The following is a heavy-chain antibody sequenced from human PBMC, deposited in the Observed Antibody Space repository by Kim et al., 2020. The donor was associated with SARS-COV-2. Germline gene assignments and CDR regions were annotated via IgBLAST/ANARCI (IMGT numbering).Heavy chain of an antibody. D-gene: IGHD6-6*01. J-gene: IGHJ3*02. CDR1: GGTFSSYA. Sequence: SVKVSCKASGGTFSSYAISWVRQAPGQGLEWMGGIIPIFGTANYAQKFQGRVTITADESTSTAYMELSSLRSEDTAVYYCARVCSSPWDDAFDIWGQGTMVTVSS. CDR3: ARVCSSPWDDAFDI. CDR2: IIPIFGTA. V-gene: IGHV1-69*13.